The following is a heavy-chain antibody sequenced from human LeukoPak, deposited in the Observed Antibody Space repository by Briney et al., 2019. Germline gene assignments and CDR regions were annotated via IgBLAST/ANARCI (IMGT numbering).Heavy chain of an antibody. Sequence: SETLSLTCTVSGGSISSGSYYWSWIRQPAGKGLEWIGRIYTSGSTNYNPSLKSRVTISVDTSKNQFSLKLSSVTAADTAVYYCARGDERSGLSGEYDYWGQGTLVTVSS. J-gene: IGHJ4*02. D-gene: IGHD3-22*01. CDR1: GGSISSGSYY. CDR3: ARGDERSGLSGEYDY. CDR2: IYTSGST. V-gene: IGHV4-61*02.